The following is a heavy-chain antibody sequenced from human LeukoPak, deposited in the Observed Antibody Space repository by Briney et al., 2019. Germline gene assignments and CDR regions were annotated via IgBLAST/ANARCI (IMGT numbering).Heavy chain of an antibody. CDR2: IKQDGSEK. D-gene: IGHD3-22*01. Sequence: GGSLRLXCAASGFTFSSYWMSWVRQAPGKGLEWVANIKQDGSEKYYVDSVKGRFTISRDNAKNSLYLQMNSLRAEDTAVYYCARELYYYDSSGLYWGQGTLVTVSS. J-gene: IGHJ4*02. CDR3: ARELYYYDSSGLY. V-gene: IGHV3-7*01. CDR1: GFTFSSYW.